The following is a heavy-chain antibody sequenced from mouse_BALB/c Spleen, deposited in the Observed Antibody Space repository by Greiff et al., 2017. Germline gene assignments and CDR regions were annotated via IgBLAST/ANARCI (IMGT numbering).Heavy chain of an antibody. Sequence: EVQLQQSGPSLVKPSQTLSLTCSVTGDSITSGYWNWIRKFPGNKLEYMGYISSSGSTYYNPSLKSRISITRDTSKNQYYLQLNSVTTEDTATYYCASCYDGYPAWFAYWGQGTLVTVSA. D-gene: IGHD2-3*01. CDR3: ASCYDGYPAWFAY. CDR1: GDSITSGY. CDR2: ISSSGST. J-gene: IGHJ3*01. V-gene: IGHV3-8*02.